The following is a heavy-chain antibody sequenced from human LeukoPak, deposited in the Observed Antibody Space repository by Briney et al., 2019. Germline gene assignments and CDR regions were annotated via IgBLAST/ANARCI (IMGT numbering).Heavy chain of an antibody. V-gene: IGHV4-59*08. CDR2: ISYAGST. CDR3: ARGAGWWDY. CDR1: SGSISSNY. Sequence: SETLSLTCTVSSGSISSNYWSWIRQPPGKGLEWIGYISYAGSTNYNPSLKSRVTISLDTSKNQFSLKLGSVTAADTAVYYCARGAGWWDYWGQGTLVTVSS. D-gene: IGHD6-19*01. J-gene: IGHJ4*02.